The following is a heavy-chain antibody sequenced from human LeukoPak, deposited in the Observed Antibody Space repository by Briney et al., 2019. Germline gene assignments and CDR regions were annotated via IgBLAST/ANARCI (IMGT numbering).Heavy chain of an antibody. CDR1: GYTFTGYY. V-gene: IGHV1-2*06. CDR2: INPNSGGT. D-gene: IGHD6-13*01. Sequence: ASVKVSCKASGYTFTGYYMHWVRQAPGQGLEWMGRINPNSGGTNYAQKFQGRVTMTRDTSTGTVYMELSSLRSDDTAVYYCARAAAAGRRFDYWGQGTLVTVSS. J-gene: IGHJ4*02. CDR3: ARAAAAGRRFDY.